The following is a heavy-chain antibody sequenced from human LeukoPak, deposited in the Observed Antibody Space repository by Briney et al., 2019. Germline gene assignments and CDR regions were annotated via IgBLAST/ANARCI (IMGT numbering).Heavy chain of an antibody. CDR3: ARGGGPIDY. Sequence: SETLSLTCAVYGGSFSGYYWSWIRQPPGKGLEWIGEINHSGSTNYNPSLKSRVTISVDTSKNQFSLKLSSVTAADTAVYYCARGGGPIDYWGKGTLVTVSS. D-gene: IGHD2-15*01. J-gene: IGHJ4*02. V-gene: IGHV4-34*01. CDR2: INHSGST. CDR1: GGSFSGYY.